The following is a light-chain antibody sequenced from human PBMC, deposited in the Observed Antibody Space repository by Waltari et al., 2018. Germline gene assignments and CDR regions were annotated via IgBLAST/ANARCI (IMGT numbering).Light chain of an antibody. CDR2: GAS. CDR1: RSISSD. J-gene: IGKJ2*01. V-gene: IGKV3-15*01. Sequence: EIVMTQSPATLSVSPGERATLSCRASRSISSDLAWYQQEPGQAPRLRIFGASTRATGIPARFSGSGSGTEFTLTISSLQSEDFAVYYCQQYNNWPPYTFGQGTKLEIK. CDR3: QQYNNWPPYT.